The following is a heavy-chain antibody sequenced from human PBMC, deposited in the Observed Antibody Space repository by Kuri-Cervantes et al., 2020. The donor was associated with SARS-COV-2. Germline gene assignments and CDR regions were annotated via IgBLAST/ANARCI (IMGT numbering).Heavy chain of an antibody. CDR1: GFTFSSYS. CDR3: AKGGETAYDSSLDY. CDR2: ISYDGSNK. J-gene: IGHJ4*02. D-gene: IGHD3-22*01. Sequence: GESLKISCAASGFTFSSYSMNWVRQAPGKGLEWVAVISYDGSNKYYADSVKGRFTISRDNSKNTLYLQMNSLRAEDTAVYYCAKGGETAYDSSLDYWGQGALVTVSS. V-gene: IGHV3-30*18.